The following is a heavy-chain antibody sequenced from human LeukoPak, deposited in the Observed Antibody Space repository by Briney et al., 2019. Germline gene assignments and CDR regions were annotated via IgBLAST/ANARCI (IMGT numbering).Heavy chain of an antibody. D-gene: IGHD5-18*01. CDR1: GGSISSGGYY. CDR2: IYYSGST. J-gene: IGHJ6*02. V-gene: IGHV4-31*03. Sequence: SQTLSLTCTVSGGSISSGGYYWSWIRQHPGKGLEWIGYIYYSGSTNYNPSLKSRVTISVDTSKNQFSLKLSSVTAADTAVYYCARDRDSSTPHYYYGMDVWGQGTTVTVSS. CDR3: ARDRDSSTPHYYYGMDV.